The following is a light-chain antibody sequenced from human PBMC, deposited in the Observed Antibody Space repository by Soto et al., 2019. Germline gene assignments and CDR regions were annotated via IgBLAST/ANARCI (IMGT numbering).Light chain of an antibody. J-gene: IGLJ1*01. Sequence: QSVLTQPASVSGSPGQSITISCTGSSSDVGSYNLVSWYQQHPGKAPKLMIYEGSKRPSGISNRFSGSKSANTASLTISGLQAEDEADYYCCSYAGPSTPDVFGTGTKLTVL. CDR2: EGS. CDR1: SSDVGSYNL. V-gene: IGLV2-23*01. CDR3: CSYAGPSTPDV.